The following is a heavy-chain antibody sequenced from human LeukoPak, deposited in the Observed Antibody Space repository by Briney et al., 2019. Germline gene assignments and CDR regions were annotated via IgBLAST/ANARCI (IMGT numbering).Heavy chain of an antibody. CDR1: GYTFTGYY. D-gene: IGHD3-10*01. Sequence: ASVTVSCKASGYTFTGYYMHWVRQAPGQGLEWMGWINPNSGGTNYAQKFQGRVTMTRDTSISTAYMELSRLRSDDTAVYYCARVTGTYALWDYFDYWGQGTLVTVSS. CDR2: INPNSGGT. V-gene: IGHV1-2*02. CDR3: ARVTGTYALWDYFDY. J-gene: IGHJ4*02.